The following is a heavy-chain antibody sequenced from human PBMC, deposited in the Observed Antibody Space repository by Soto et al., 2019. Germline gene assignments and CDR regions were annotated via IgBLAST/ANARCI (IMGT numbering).Heavy chain of an antibody. CDR3: ARLACRKCEGSSSLH. CDR2: IHSSGNP. Sequence: SETLSLTCSVSGDSIRSSFYFWGWIRQPPGRGLEWIGSIHSSGNPYYGPSLESRVTISVDRSKNHFSLKLSSVTAADTAVYYCARLACRKCEGSSSLHWGQGFLVPVSS. D-gene: IGHD6-6*01. CDR1: GDSIRSSFYF. J-gene: IGHJ4*02. V-gene: IGHV4-39*02.